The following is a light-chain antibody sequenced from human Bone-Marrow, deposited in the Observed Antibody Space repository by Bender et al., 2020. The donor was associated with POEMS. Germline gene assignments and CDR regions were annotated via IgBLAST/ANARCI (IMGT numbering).Light chain of an antibody. Sequence: QSALTQPASVSGSPGQSITVSCTETSGDIVTQKYISWYQQHPGKAPKLLIYDLTFRPSGISDRFTGSKSGNTASLTISGLRAEDEANYYCGSFTSANTWVFGGGTKLTVL. CDR2: DLT. V-gene: IGLV2-14*01. CDR3: GSFTSANTWV. J-gene: IGLJ3*02. CDR1: SGDIVTQKY.